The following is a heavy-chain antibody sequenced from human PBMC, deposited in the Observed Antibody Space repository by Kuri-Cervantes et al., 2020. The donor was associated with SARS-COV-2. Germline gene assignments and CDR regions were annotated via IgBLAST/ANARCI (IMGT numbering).Heavy chain of an antibody. J-gene: IGHJ6*02. CDR3: ASGNSWELLFIVTPPYYCYGMDV. CDR2: IIPILGIA. Sequence: SVKVSCKASGYTFTSYDINWVRQATGQGLEWMGRIIPILGIANYAQKFQGRVTITADKSTSTAYMELNSLRAEDTAVYYCASGNSWELLFIVTPPYYCYGMDVWGQGTTVTVSS. V-gene: IGHV1-69*04. D-gene: IGHD1-26*01. CDR1: GYTFTSYD.